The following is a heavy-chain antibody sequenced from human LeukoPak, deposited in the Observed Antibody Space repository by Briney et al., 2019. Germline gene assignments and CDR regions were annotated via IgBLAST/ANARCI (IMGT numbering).Heavy chain of an antibody. Sequence: GASVKVSCKASGGTFSSYAISWVRQAPGQGLEWMGGIIPIFGTANYAQKFQGRVTITADESTSTAYMGLSSLRSEDTAVYYCATGRLLGALYGMDVWGQGTTVTVSS. V-gene: IGHV1-69*13. J-gene: IGHJ6*02. D-gene: IGHD2-15*01. CDR1: GGTFSSYA. CDR2: IIPIFGTA. CDR3: ATGRLLGALYGMDV.